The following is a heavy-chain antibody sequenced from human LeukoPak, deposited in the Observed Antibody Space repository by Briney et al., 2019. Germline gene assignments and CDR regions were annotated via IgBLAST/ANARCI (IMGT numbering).Heavy chain of an antibody. V-gene: IGHV1-46*01. Sequence: GASVKVSCKASGYTFTSYYMHWVRQAPGQGLEWMGIINPSGGSTSYAQKFQGRVTMTRDMSTSTVYMELSSLRSEDTAVYYCASYCSSTSCYLDASDIWGQGTMVTVSS. CDR1: GYTFTSYY. J-gene: IGHJ3*02. CDR2: INPSGGST. CDR3: ASYCSSTSCYLDASDI. D-gene: IGHD2-2*01.